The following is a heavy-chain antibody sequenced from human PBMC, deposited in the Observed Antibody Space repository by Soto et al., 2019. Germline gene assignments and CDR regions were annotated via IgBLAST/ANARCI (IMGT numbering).Heavy chain of an antibody. J-gene: IGHJ3*02. D-gene: IGHD1-26*01. V-gene: IGHV4-59*01. CDR1: GGSISSYY. CDR3: ARASSGSYSDDFDS. CDR2: IYYSGST. Sequence: SETLSLTCTGSGGSISSYYWSWIRQPPGKGLEWIGYIYYSGSTNYNPSLKSRVTISVDTSKNPFSLKLSSVTAADTAVYYCARASSGSYSDDFDSWGQGTMVTVSS.